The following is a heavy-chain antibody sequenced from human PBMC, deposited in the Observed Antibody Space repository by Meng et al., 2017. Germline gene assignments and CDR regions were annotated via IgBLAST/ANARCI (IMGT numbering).Heavy chain of an antibody. D-gene: IGHD3-10*01. Sequence: VKVSCKASGGTFSSYAISWVRQAPGQGLEWMGGIIPIFGTANYAQKFQGRVTITADKSTSTAYMELSSLRSEDTAVYYCASNYYGSGSYYRSLITFDYWGQGTLVTVSS. CDR1: GGTFSSYA. CDR2: IIPIFGTA. V-gene: IGHV1-69*06. CDR3: ASNYYGSGSYYRSLITFDY. J-gene: IGHJ4*02.